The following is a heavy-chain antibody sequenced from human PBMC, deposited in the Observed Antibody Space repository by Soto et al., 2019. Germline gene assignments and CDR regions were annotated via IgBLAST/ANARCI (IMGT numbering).Heavy chain of an antibody. CDR3: GRWVRFLDFFDY. D-gene: IGHD3-3*01. V-gene: IGHV4-30-4*01. CDR2: IYYSGST. Sequence: QVQLQESGPGLVKPSQTLSLTCTVSGGPISSGDYYWSWVRQPPGKGLKWIGYIYYSGSTYYNPSLKSRVTISVDTSKNQSSLKLSSVTAADTAVYYCGRWVRFLDFFDYWGQGTLVTVSS. J-gene: IGHJ4*02. CDR1: GGPISSGDYY.